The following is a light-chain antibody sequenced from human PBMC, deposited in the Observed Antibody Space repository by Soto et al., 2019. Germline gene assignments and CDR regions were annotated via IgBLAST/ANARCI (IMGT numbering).Light chain of an antibody. J-gene: IGKJ1*01. CDR2: DAS. CDR1: QTIGSS. Sequence: EIVLTQSPATLSLSPGDRAALSCRATQTIGSSLAWYQQQPGQAPRLLIYDASSRATGVPARFSGSGSGTEFTLTISSLQSEDFAVYYCQQYNNWPFWTFGQGTKVDIK. V-gene: IGKV3D-15*01. CDR3: QQYNNWPFWT.